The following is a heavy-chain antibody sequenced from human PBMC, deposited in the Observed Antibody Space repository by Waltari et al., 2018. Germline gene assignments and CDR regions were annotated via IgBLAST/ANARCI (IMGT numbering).Heavy chain of an antibody. Sequence: QVQLQESGPGLVKPSETLSLTCTVSGGSISSYYWSWIRQPPGKGLEWIGYIYYSGSTNYNPSLKSRVTISVDTSKNQFSLKLSSVTAADTAVYYCARVARYYYDSGGFGWFDPWGQGTLVTVSS. J-gene: IGHJ5*02. V-gene: IGHV4-59*01. D-gene: IGHD3-22*01. CDR3: ARVARYYYDSGGFGWFDP. CDR2: IYYSGST. CDR1: GGSISSYY.